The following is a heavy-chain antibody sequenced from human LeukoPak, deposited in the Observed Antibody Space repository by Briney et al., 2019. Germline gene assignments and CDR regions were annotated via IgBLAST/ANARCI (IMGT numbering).Heavy chain of an antibody. J-gene: IGHJ4*02. CDR3: ARGPRADYGSGSYLDY. V-gene: IGHV4-59*01. D-gene: IGHD3-10*01. CDR1: GGSISSYY. Sequence: PSETLSLTCTVSGGSISSYYWSWIRQPPGKGLEWIGYIYYSGSTNYNPSLKSRVTISVDTSKNQFSLKLSSVTAADTAVYYCARGPRADYGSGSYLDYWGQGTLVTVSS. CDR2: IYYSGST.